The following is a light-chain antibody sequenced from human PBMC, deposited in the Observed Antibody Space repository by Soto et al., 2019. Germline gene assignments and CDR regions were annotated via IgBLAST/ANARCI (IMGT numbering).Light chain of an antibody. CDR3: QQYYSTPPT. J-gene: IGKJ1*01. CDR2: WAS. Sequence: DIVMTQSPDSLAVSLGERATINCKSSQSVLYSSNTKNYLAWYQQKPGQPPKLLIYWASTRESGVPDRFSGSGSGTDITLTMSSLQAQDVAVYYCQQYYSTPPTFGQGTKVQIK. V-gene: IGKV4-1*01. CDR1: QSVLYSSNTKNY.